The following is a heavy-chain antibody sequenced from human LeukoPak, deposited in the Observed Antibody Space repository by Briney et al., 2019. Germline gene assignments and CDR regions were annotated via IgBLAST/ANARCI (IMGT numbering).Heavy chain of an antibody. CDR1: GFTFSSYG. J-gene: IGHJ4*02. CDR3: ARGGGSGYYYGDFDY. V-gene: IGHV3-33*03. D-gene: IGHD3-22*01. Sequence: GGSLRLSCAASGFTFSSYGMHWVRQTPGKGLEWVSVIWTDGSNKYNADSVKGRFTVSRDNSENTLHLQMNSLRAEDTAVYYCARGGGSGYYYGDFDYWGQGTLVTVSS. CDR2: IWTDGSNK.